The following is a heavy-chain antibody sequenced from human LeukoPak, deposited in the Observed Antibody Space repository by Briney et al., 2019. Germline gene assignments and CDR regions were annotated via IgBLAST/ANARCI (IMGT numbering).Heavy chain of an antibody. CDR3: ARHPSIVVVPAAPLLQGMDV. CDR1: GYTFTSYD. Sequence: ASVKVSCKASGYTFTSYDINWVRQATGQGLEWMGWMNPNSGNTGYAQKFQGRVTMTTNTSISTAYMELSSLRSEDTAVYYCARHPSIVVVPAAPLLQGMDVWGQGTTVTVSS. CDR2: MNPNSGNT. D-gene: IGHD2-2*01. V-gene: IGHV1-8*01. J-gene: IGHJ6*02.